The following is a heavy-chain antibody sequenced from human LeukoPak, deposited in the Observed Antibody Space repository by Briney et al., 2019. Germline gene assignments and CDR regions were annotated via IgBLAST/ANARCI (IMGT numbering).Heavy chain of an antibody. Sequence: PGGSLRLSCAASGFTFSSYGMHWVRQAPGKGLEWVSAISGSGRSTYYTDSVMGRFTISRDNSKNTLYLQMNSLRAEDTAVYYCARARKSGGITMIRGVKDRGWFDPWGQGTLVTVSS. CDR2: ISGSGRST. V-gene: IGHV3-23*01. CDR1: GFTFSSYG. J-gene: IGHJ5*02. D-gene: IGHD3-10*01. CDR3: ARARKSGGITMIRGVKDRGWFDP.